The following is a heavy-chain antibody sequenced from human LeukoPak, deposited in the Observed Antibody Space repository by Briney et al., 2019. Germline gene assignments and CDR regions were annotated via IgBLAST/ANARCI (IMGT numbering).Heavy chain of an antibody. CDR3: ARGRIVGATTREGGDY. V-gene: IGHV4-34*01. CDR1: VGSFSGYY. D-gene: IGHD1-26*01. Sequence: PSETLSLTCAVYVGSFSGYYWSWIRQPPGKGLEWIGEINHSGSTNYNPSLKSRVTISVDTSKNQFSLKLSSVTAADTAVYYCARGRIVGATTREGGDYWGQGTLVTVSS. CDR2: INHSGST. J-gene: IGHJ4*02.